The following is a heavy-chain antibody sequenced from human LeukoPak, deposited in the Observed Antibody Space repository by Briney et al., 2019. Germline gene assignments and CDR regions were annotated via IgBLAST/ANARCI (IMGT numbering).Heavy chain of an antibody. V-gene: IGHV3-23*01. CDR2: ISGSGSGGST. CDR1: GFTFSSSA. D-gene: IGHD5-24*01. J-gene: IGHJ4*02. CDR3: AKSGYNRFDY. Sequence: GGSLRLSCAASGFTFSSSAMSWVRQAPGKGQEWVSSISGSGSGGSTYYADSVKGRFTISRDNSKNTLYLQMNSLIAEDTAVYYCAKSGYNRFDYWGQGTRVTVSS.